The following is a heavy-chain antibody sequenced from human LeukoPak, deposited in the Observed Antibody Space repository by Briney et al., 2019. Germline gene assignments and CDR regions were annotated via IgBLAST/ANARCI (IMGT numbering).Heavy chain of an antibody. V-gene: IGHV3-13*01. CDR2: IRSIGDR. CDR1: GFTFGNYD. D-gene: IGHD6-19*01. CDR3: ARLYSSGRYANAFDI. Sequence: GGSLRLSCAASGFTFGNYDMHWVRQATGKGLEWVSAIRSIGDRFYSGSVKGRFTISRENAKNTLYLEMNSLRVGDTAVYYCARLYSSGRYANAFDIWGQGTVVTVSS. J-gene: IGHJ3*02.